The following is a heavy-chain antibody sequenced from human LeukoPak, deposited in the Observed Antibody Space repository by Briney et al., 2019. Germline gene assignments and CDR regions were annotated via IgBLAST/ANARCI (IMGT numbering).Heavy chain of an antibody. J-gene: IGHJ4*02. Sequence: GGSLRLSCAASGLTFSSYWMHWVRQAPGKGLVWVSHINSDGSSTSYADSVKGRFTISRDNAKNTLYLQMNSLRAEDTAVYYCASPKYSGGRPIDYWGQGTLVTVSS. CDR1: GLTFSSYW. V-gene: IGHV3-74*01. CDR3: ASPKYSGGRPIDY. CDR2: INSDGSST. D-gene: IGHD6-19*01.